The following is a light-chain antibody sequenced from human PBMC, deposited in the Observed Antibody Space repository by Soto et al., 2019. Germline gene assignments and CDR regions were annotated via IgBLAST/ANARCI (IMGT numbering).Light chain of an antibody. CDR3: QQYGSSPPWT. CDR1: QSVSSTY. J-gene: IGKJ1*01. CDR2: GAS. Sequence: SVLSQSPGTLSLTPGERAPLSCRASQSVSSTYLAWYQQKPGQAPRLLIYGASSRTTGIPDRFSGSGSGTDFTLTISRLEPEDFAVYYCQQYGSSPPWTFGQGTKV. V-gene: IGKV3-20*01.